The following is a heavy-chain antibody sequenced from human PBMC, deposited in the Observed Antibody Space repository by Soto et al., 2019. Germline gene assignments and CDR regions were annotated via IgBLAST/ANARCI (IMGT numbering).Heavy chain of an antibody. V-gene: IGHV3-23*01. J-gene: IGHJ6*03. D-gene: IGHD2-2*01. CDR1: GFTFCSYA. CDR2: ISGSGGST. Sequence: GGSLRLSCAASGFTFCSYAMSWVRQAPGKGLEWVSAISGSGGSTYYADSVKGRFTISRDNSKNTLYLQMNSLRAEDTAVYYCAKGSEDIVVVPAAPTYYYYYYYMDVWGKGTTVTVSS. CDR3: AKGSEDIVVVPAAPTYYYYYYYMDV.